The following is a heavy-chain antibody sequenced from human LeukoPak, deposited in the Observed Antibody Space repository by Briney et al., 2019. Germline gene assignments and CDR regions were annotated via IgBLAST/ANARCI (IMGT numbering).Heavy chain of an antibody. CDR2: IYYSGST. J-gene: IGHJ4*02. V-gene: IGHV4-59*01. CDR1: GGSISSYY. D-gene: IGHD5-24*01. Sequence: PSETLSLTCTVPGGSISSYYWSWIRQPPGKGLEWIGYIYYSGSTNYNPSLKSRVTISVDTSKNQFSLKLSSVTAADTAVYYCARDRDGYNSPSYFDYWGQGTLVTVSS. CDR3: ARDRDGYNSPSYFDY.